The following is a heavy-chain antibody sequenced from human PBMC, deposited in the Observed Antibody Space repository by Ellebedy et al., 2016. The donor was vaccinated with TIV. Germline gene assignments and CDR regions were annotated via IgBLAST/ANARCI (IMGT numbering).Heavy chain of an antibody. V-gene: IGHV3-30*18. CDR2: ISYDESNK. D-gene: IGHD4-17*01. Sequence: GESLKISCAASGFTFSNFGMHWVRQAPGKGLEWVAVISYDESNKYYADSVEGRFTISRDNSKNTLFLQMNSLRAEDTAVYYCAKVGSDTVTSDFAYWGQGTLVTVSS. J-gene: IGHJ4*02. CDR3: AKVGSDTVTSDFAY. CDR1: GFTFSNFG.